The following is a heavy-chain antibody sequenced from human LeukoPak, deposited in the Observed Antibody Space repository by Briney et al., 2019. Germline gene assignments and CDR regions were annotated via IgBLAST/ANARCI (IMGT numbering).Heavy chain of an antibody. CDR2: ISSSSRYT. CDR3: ASGPYGSGSSYSLDY. Sequence: GGSLRLSCAASGFTFSDYYMGWIRQAPGKGLEWVSYISSSSRYTNYADSVKGRFTISRDNAKSSLYPQMNSLRAEDTAVYYCASGPYGSGSSYSLDYWGQGTLVTVSS. D-gene: IGHD3-10*01. CDR1: GFTFSDYY. J-gene: IGHJ4*02. V-gene: IGHV3-11*06.